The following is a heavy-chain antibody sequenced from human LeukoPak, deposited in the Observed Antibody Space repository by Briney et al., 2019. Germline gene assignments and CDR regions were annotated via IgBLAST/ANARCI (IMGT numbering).Heavy chain of an antibody. CDR2: IKQDGSEK. Sequence: LTGRSLTLSFAASGFTFGSYGMSWVSQGPGKGLEWVANIKQDGSEKHYVDSVKGRFTIYRDNTKNSLYLQMITVRADATAVYYCAIYVDEDDVWGSYSLAVWGQGTRVTVSS. J-gene: IGHJ3*01. D-gene: IGHD3-16*01. CDR3: AIYVDEDDVWGSYSLAV. CDR1: GFTFGSYG. V-gene: IGHV3-7*01.